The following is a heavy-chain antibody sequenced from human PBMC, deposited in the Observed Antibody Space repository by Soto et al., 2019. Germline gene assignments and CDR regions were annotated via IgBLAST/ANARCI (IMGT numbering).Heavy chain of an antibody. D-gene: IGHD6-6*01. V-gene: IGHV4-34*01. CDR1: GGSFSGYY. Sequence: SETLSLTCAVYGGSFSGYYWSWIRQPPGKGLEWIGEINHSGSTNYNPSLKSRVTISVDTSKNQFSLKLSSVTAADTAVYYCARDSSSPHSNWFDPWGQGTLVTVSS. J-gene: IGHJ5*02. CDR3: ARDSSSPHSNWFDP. CDR2: INHSGST.